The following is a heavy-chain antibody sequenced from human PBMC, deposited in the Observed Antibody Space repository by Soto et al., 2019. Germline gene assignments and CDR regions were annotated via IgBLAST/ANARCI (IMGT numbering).Heavy chain of an antibody. CDR3: AKKVTIYAVDPADY. D-gene: IGHD3-3*01. CDR2: MSGSGDDA. V-gene: IGHV3-23*01. CDR1: GFTFSNYG. Sequence: FGDPGGPLRLSCAASGFTFSNYGMSWVRQAPGKGLEWVSVMSGSGDDAYYADSVKGRFTISRDNSKNMLYLQMNSLRAEDTAVYFCAKKVTIYAVDPADYWGQGTQVTVSS. J-gene: IGHJ4*02.